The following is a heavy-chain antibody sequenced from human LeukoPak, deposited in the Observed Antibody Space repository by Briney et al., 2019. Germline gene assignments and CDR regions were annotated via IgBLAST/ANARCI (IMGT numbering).Heavy chain of an antibody. J-gene: IGHJ6*02. CDR2: VSWSSGSI. CDR1: GFTFGEYA. Sequence: GRSLRLSCAASGFTFGEYAMHWVRQAPGKGLEWVSGVSWSSGSIGYADSVKGRFTISRDNAKNSLYLQMNRLRAEDTALYYCAKDKYSSVLGMDVWGQGTTVTVSS. CDR3: AKDKYSSVLGMDV. D-gene: IGHD6-19*01. V-gene: IGHV3-9*01.